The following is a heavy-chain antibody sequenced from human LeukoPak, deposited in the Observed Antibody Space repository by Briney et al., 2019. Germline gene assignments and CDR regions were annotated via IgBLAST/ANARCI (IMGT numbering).Heavy chain of an antibody. D-gene: IGHD5-18*01. J-gene: IGHJ4*02. CDR3: VRGGYNYGVDY. V-gene: IGHV1-2*02. CDR2: INPKSGGT. CDR1: GYTFTGYY. Sequence: ASVKVSCKASGYTFTGYYMHWVRQAPGQGLEWMGWINPKSGGTNYAQRFQGRVTMTRDTSISSAYMELSRLRSDDAAVYYYVRGGYNYGVDYWGQGTLVTVSS.